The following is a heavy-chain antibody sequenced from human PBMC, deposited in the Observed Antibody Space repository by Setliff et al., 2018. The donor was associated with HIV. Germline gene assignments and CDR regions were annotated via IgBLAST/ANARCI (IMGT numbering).Heavy chain of an antibody. Sequence: SETLSLTCTVSGYPISSGYYWGWIRQPPGKGLEWIGSIYHSGTTYYNPSLKSRVTIPVDTSKKQFSLKLSSVSAADTAVYYCARHAAGPDGPFDYWGQGTLVTVSS. V-gene: IGHV4-38-2*02. J-gene: IGHJ4*02. CDR2: IYHSGTT. CDR3: ARHAAGPDGPFDY. CDR1: GYPISSGYY. D-gene: IGHD2-2*01.